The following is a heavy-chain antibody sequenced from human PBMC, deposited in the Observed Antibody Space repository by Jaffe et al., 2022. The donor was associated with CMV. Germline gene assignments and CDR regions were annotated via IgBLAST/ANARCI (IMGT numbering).Heavy chain of an antibody. Sequence: QVQLVESGGGVVQPGRSLRLSCAASGFTFSSYGMHWVRQAPGKGLEWVAVIWYDGSNKYYADSVKGRFTISRDNSKNTLYLQMNSLRAEDTAVYYCARTPLIISTYYMDVWGKGTTVTVSS. V-gene: IGHV3-33*08. J-gene: IGHJ6*03. CDR1: GFTFSSYG. D-gene: IGHD3-10*01. CDR3: ARTPLIISTYYMDV. CDR2: IWYDGSNK.